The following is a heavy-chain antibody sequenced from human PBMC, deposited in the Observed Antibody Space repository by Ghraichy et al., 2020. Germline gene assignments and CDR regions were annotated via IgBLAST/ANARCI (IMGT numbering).Heavy chain of an antibody. D-gene: IGHD2-15*01. V-gene: IGHV3-48*02. CDR1: GFTLSNYG. Sequence: GESQNISCVGSGFTLSNYGMNWVRQSPGKGLEWVSYITSRSSRIFYADSVKGRFTVSRDSAKNSLSLQMNSLRDEDTAVYYCARGSMVVRFYYYDGMDVWGQGTTVTVSS. CDR2: ITSRSSRI. CDR3: ARGSMVVRFYYYDGMDV. J-gene: IGHJ6*02.